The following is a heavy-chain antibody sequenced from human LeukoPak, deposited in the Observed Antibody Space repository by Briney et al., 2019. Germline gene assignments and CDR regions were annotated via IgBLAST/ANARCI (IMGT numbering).Heavy chain of an antibody. CDR2: IKQDGSQG. J-gene: IGHJ4*02. D-gene: IGHD3-3*01. CDR1: RFTLSTYW. V-gene: IGHV3-7*01. Sequence: PGGSLRLSCAASRFTLSTYWMSWVRQAPGKGLEWVAHIKQDGSQGYYVDSVKGRFTISRDSAKNSLYLQMNSLRAEDTAVYYCARRVPYDSWSGPHYSDYWGQGTLVTVSS. CDR3: ARRVPYDSWSGPHYSDY.